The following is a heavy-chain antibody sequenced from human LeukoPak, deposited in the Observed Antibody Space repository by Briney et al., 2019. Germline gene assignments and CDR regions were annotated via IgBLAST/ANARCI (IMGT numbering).Heavy chain of an antibody. CDR3: ARVTHTELSTWFDP. D-gene: IGHD5-18*01. V-gene: IGHV1-69*13. CDR1: GGTFNNYA. J-gene: IGHJ5*02. CDR2: IIPVFGSS. Sequence: ASVKVSCKASGGTFNNYAINWVRQAPGQGLEWMGGIIPVFGSSNYAQKFQGRVTITADESTTTAYMELSSLRSEDTAVYYCARVTHTELSTWFDPWGQGTLVTVSS.